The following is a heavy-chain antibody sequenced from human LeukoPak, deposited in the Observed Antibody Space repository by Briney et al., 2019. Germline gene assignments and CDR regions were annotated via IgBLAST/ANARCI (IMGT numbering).Heavy chain of an antibody. D-gene: IGHD3-22*01. CDR2: IHTSGST. V-gene: IGHV4-4*07. Sequence: PSETLSLTCAVYGGSFSGYYWSWIRQPAGKGLEWIGRIHTSGSTNYNPSLKSRVTVSVDTSKNQFSLKLSSVTAADTAVYYCARDRYYYDSSGYVFDYWGQGTLVTVSS. CDR1: GGSFSGYY. J-gene: IGHJ4*02. CDR3: ARDRYYYDSSGYVFDY.